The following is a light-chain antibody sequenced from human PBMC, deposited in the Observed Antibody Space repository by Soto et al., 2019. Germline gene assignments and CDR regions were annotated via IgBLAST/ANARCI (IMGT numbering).Light chain of an antibody. CDR1: SSNIGGNS. V-gene: IGLV1-51*01. Sequence: QSVLAQPPSVSAAPGQKVTISCSGSSSNIGGNSVSWYQQLPGTAPKLLIYDDNKRPSGIPDRFSGSKSGTSATLGITGFQTGDEAAYYCGSWDSSVSAYVFGTGTKVTVL. CDR2: DDN. CDR3: GSWDSSVSAYV. J-gene: IGLJ1*01.